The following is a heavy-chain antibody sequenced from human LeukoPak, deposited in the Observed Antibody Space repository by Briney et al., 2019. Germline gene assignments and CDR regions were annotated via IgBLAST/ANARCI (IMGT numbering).Heavy chain of an antibody. CDR2: IYHSGST. J-gene: IGHJ5*02. V-gene: IGHV4-38-2*02. CDR1: GYSISSGYY. Sequence: PSETLSLTCAVSGYSISSGYYWGWIRQPPGKGLEWIGSIYHSGSTYYNPSLKSRVTISVDTSKNQFSLKLSSVTAADTAVYYCARDRFGELADWFDPWGQGTLVTVSS. D-gene: IGHD3-10*01. CDR3: ARDRFGELADWFDP.